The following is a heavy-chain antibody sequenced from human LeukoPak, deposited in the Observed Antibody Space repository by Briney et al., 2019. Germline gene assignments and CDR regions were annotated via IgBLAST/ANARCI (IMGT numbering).Heavy chain of an antibody. CDR1: GFTFTTYG. CDR2: ISGSGGST. Sequence: PGGSLRLSCSASGFTFTTYGMSRVRQAPGKGLEWVSAISGSGGSTYYADSVKGRFTISRDNSKNTLYLQMNSLRAEDTAVYYCAKDSNWNDGKFDPWGQGTLVTVSS. CDR3: AKDSNWNDGKFDP. D-gene: IGHD1-20*01. V-gene: IGHV3-23*01. J-gene: IGHJ5*02.